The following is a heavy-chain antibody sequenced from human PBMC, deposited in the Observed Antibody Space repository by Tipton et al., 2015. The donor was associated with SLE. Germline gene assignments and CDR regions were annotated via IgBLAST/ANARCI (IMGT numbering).Heavy chain of an antibody. Sequence: LRLSCTVSGGPISSSSYYWGWIRQPPGKGLEWIGSIYYSGSTYYNPSLKSRVTISVDTSKNQFSLKLSSVTAADTAVYYCATLAVTSAPYFDYWGQGTLVTVSS. CDR2: IYYSGST. CDR3: ATLAVTSAPYFDY. CDR1: GGPISSSSYY. J-gene: IGHJ4*02. D-gene: IGHD4-17*01. V-gene: IGHV4-39*07.